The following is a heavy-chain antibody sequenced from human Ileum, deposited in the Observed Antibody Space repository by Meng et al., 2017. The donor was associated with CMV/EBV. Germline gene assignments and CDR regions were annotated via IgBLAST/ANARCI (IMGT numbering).Heavy chain of an antibody. CDR3: ARDLTNKWFYY. J-gene: IGHJ4*02. D-gene: IGHD1-26*01. CDR1: GDPISSGSHS. CDR2: MYFSGIA. V-gene: IGHV4-39*07. Sequence: PLTGARPGLVKPAETLSLTCTASGDPISSGSHSWAWFRQPPGKRLEWIGSMYFSGIADYNPSLKSRVTISLHATQKQFSLRLTSVTAADSAVYFCARDLTNKWFYYWGQGTLVTVSS.